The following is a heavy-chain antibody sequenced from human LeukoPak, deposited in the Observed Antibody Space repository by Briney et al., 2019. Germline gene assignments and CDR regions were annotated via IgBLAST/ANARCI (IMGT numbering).Heavy chain of an antibody. V-gene: IGHV4-39*07. CDR3: ARARYRIVATISLYFDY. CDR1: GGSISSSSYY. CDR2: IYYSGST. J-gene: IGHJ4*02. D-gene: IGHD5-12*01. Sequence: PSETLSLTCTVSGGSISSSSYYWGWIRQPPGKGLEWIGSIYYSGSTYYNPSLKSRVTISVDTSKNQFSLKLSSVTAADTAVYYCARARYRIVATISLYFDYWGQGTLATVSS.